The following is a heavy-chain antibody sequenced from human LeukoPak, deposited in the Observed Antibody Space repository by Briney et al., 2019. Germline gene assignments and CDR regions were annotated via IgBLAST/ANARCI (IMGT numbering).Heavy chain of an antibody. CDR3: ARDWDGDLDY. D-gene: IGHD4-17*01. Sequence: PGGSLRLSCAASDFTFSTYGMSWVRQAPGKGLEWVAKIKQDGSEKYYVDSVKGRFTISRDNAKNSLYLQMNSLRAEDTAVYYCARDWDGDLDYWGQGTLVTVSS. CDR2: IKQDGSEK. V-gene: IGHV3-7*01. J-gene: IGHJ4*02. CDR1: DFTFSTYG.